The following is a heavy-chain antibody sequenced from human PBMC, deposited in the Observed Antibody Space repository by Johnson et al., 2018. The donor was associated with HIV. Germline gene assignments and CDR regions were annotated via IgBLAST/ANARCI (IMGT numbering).Heavy chain of an antibody. CDR1: GFTFSDYY. D-gene: IGHD6-25*01. CDR3: ARESGQAFDV. V-gene: IGHV3-11*01. Sequence: QVQLVESGGGLVKPGGSLRLSCAASGFTFSDYYMSWIRQAPGKGLEWVSYIGGGDTTIYYADSVKGRFTISRDNAKNSLYLQINTLRVEDKAFYYCARESGQAFDVWGQGTMVTVSS. CDR2: IGGGDTTI. J-gene: IGHJ3*01.